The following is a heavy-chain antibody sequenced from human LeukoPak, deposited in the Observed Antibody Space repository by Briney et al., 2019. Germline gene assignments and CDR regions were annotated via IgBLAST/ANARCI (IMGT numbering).Heavy chain of an antibody. V-gene: IGHV3-74*01. CDR1: GFTFSSYY. CDR3: ARVRDCGGGSCFSYLDY. D-gene: IGHD2-15*01. CDR2: INGDESST. J-gene: IGHJ4*02. Sequence: GGALRLSCAASGFTFSSYYMHWVRQVPGKGLVWVSRINGDESSTTYADSVKGRFTISRDNAKNTLYLQMNTLRAEDTAVYYCARVRDCGGGSCFSYLDYWGQGTLVTVSS.